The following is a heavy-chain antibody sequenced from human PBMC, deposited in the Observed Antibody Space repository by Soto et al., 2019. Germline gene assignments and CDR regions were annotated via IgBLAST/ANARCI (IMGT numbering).Heavy chain of an antibody. J-gene: IGHJ4*02. Sequence: PGGSLRLSCAASGFTFSSYWMSWVRQAPGKGLEWVANIKQDGSEKYYVDSVKGRFTISRDNAKNSLYLQMNSLRAEDTAVYYCATDTGTLGGQGCSGGSCWLFDYWGQGTLVTVSS. D-gene: IGHD2-15*01. V-gene: IGHV3-7*01. CDR2: IKQDGSEK. CDR3: ATDTGTLGGQGCSGGSCWLFDY. CDR1: GFTFSSYW.